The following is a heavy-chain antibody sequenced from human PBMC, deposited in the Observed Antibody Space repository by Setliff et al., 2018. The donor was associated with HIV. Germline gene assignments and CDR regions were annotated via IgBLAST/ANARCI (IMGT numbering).Heavy chain of an antibody. CDR2: IPYHGTNQ. V-gene: IGHV3-30*02. CDR3: AKDNGRGDY. CDR1: GFTFSDFG. D-gene: IGHD2-8*01. Sequence: GGSLRLSCAASGFTFSDFGMHWVRQAPGKGLEWVAFIPYHGTNQYYADSVRGRFTISRDDSKNTLHLQMNSLRAEDTALYYCAKDNGRGDYWGQGTLVTVSS. J-gene: IGHJ4*02.